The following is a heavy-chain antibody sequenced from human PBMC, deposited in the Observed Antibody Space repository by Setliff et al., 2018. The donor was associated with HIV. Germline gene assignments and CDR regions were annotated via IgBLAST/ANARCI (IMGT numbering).Heavy chain of an antibody. J-gene: IGHJ3*02. CDR1: GGSLSGYY. D-gene: IGHD1-26*01. Sequence: PSETLSLTCAVYGGSLSGYYWRWIRQPPGKGLEGIGDVSHTGSTNYNPSLKSRITISADTPKSQFSLKLSSVTAADTAVYYCAREGTYSGTYWVRRVASFDIWGQGTMVTVSS. CDR2: VSHTGST. V-gene: IGHV4-34*01. CDR3: AREGTYSGTYWVRRVASFDI.